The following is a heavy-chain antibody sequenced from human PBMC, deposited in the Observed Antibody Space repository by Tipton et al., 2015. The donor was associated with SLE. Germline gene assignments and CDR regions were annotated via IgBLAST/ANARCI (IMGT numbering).Heavy chain of an antibody. J-gene: IGHJ2*01. CDR2: IYHSGGT. CDR3: ARTYSVSYWYFDL. CDR1: GESTDSDNW. V-gene: IGHV4-4*02. Sequence: GLVKPSETLSLTCTVSGESTDSDNWWSWVRQTPGMGLEWIGQIYHSGGTLSNPSLKSRGTISLDKSRNQFSLRLTSVTAADTAVYYCARTYSVSYWYFDLWGRGTLVTVSS. D-gene: IGHD1-26*01.